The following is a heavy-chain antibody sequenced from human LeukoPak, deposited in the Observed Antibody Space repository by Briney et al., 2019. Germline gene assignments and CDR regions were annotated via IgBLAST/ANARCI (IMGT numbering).Heavy chain of an antibody. J-gene: IGHJ4*02. CDR2: INSAGST. D-gene: IGHD4-17*01. Sequence: GGSLRLSCAASGFTFSSYAMSWVRRAPGKGLEWVSAINSAGSTYYGDSVRGRFTISRDNSKNVLYLQMNSLRAEDTALYYCAKDQNTVATAPFDYWGQGTLVTVSS. V-gene: IGHV3-23*01. CDR1: GFTFSSYA. CDR3: AKDQNTVATAPFDY.